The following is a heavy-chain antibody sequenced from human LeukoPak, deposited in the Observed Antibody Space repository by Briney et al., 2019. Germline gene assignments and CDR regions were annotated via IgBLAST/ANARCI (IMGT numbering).Heavy chain of an antibody. CDR1: GYSLSELT. CDR3: APGHEYGLLDY. V-gene: IGHV1-24*01. J-gene: IGHJ4*02. CDR2: FDPGMAET. D-gene: IGHD4-17*01. Sequence: GASVKVSCKVSGYSLSELTMHWVRHAPGKGLEWMGGFDPGMAETIYAEKFQGRITTTEDTSTDTAYMELSSLRSEDTAVYYCAPGHEYGLLDYWGQGTLVTVSS.